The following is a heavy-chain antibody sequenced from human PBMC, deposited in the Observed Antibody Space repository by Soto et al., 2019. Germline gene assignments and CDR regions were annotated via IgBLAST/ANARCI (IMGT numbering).Heavy chain of an antibody. Sequence: SETLSLTCAVYGGSFSGYYWSWIRQPPGKGLEWIGEINHSGSTNYNPSLKSRVTISVDTSKNQFSLKLSSVTAADTAVYYFAIASHRGAFDSCCQGTLGTGSS. CDR1: GGSFSGYY. CDR3: AIASHRGAFDS. J-gene: IGHJ5*01. V-gene: IGHV4-34*01. CDR2: INHSGST. D-gene: IGHD1-26*01.